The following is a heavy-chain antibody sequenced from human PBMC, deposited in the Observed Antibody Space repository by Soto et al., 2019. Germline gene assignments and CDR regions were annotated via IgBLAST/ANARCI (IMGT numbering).Heavy chain of an antibody. Sequence: PGGSLRLSCAASGLTFSDYYMSWIRQAPGKGLEWVSYFISIGIYKKYADFVQGRFTISRDNAKNSLYLQMNSLRAEDTAVYYCARELDGIDVWGQGTTVTVSS. CDR1: GLTFSDYY. CDR2: FISIGIYK. CDR3: ARELDGIDV. V-gene: IGHV3-11*05. J-gene: IGHJ6*02.